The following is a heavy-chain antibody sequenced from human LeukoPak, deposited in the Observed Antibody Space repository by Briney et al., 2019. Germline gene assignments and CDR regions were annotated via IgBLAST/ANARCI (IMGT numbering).Heavy chain of an antibody. CDR1: GFTFSSYG. Sequence: PGGSLRLSCAASGFTFSSYGMHWVRQAPGKGLEWVAVIWYDGSNKYYADSVKGRFTISRDNSKNTLYLQMNSLRAEDTAEYYCAFGKVSAIVDYWGQGTLVTVSS. J-gene: IGHJ4*02. D-gene: IGHD1-14*01. V-gene: IGHV3-33*01. CDR3: AFGKVSAIVDY. CDR2: IWYDGSNK.